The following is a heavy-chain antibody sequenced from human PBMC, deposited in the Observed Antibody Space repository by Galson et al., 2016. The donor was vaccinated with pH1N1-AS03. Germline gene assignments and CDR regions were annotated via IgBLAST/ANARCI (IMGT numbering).Heavy chain of an antibody. CDR1: GYTFTRYY. CDR3: AKEIGVHGPRGYNDFWSGYFDI. CDR2: INPDDDHT. Sequence: SVKVSCKASGYTFTRYYIHWVKEAPGQGLQWMALINPDDDHTSYAQTFQDRVTVTTDMSTTTVYMELNDLTSEDTAVYYCAKEIGVHGPRGYNDFWSGYFDIWGQGTMVTVSS. D-gene: IGHD3-3*01. J-gene: IGHJ3*02. V-gene: IGHV1-46*01.